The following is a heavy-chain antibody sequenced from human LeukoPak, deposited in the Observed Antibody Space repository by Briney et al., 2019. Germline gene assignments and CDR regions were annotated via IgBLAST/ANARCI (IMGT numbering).Heavy chain of an antibody. CDR2: IKTDGSLT. CDR1: GFTFSNYW. Sequence: PGGSLRLSCATSGFTFSNYWMTWVRQAPGKGLEWVANIKTDGSLTYYVDSVKGRFTISRDNAKNSLYLQMNSLRAEDTAVYYCARDLNWETYWGQGTLVSVSS. V-gene: IGHV3-7*01. CDR3: ARDLNWETY. J-gene: IGHJ4*02. D-gene: IGHD7-27*01.